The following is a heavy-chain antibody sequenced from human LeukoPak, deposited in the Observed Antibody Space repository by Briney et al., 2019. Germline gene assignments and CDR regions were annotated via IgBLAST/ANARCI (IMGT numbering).Heavy chain of an antibody. Sequence: GASLKVSCNISGYTLTDFSMHWVRRAPGKGLEWMGGFSREDDEPIYAPHFRGRVTVTEDTSTDTAYMELSSLRSEDTAVYYCATLDSYYDNSGRPLIPDWGQGTLVTVSS. CDR2: FSREDDEP. CDR1: GYTLTDFS. CDR3: ATLDSYYDNSGRPLIPD. V-gene: IGHV1-24*01. J-gene: IGHJ4*02. D-gene: IGHD3-22*01.